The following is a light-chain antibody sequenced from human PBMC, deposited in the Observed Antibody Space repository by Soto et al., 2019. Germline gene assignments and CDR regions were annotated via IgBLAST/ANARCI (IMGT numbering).Light chain of an antibody. CDR1: SSDVGSYNL. Sequence: QSALTQAASVSGSPGQSVTISCTGVSSDVGSYNLVSWYQQHPGKAPKLLIYAISERPSGISFRFSGSRSGNTASLTISGLQAEDEADYYCSHANPYSDVEFGGGTKLTVL. J-gene: IGLJ2*01. CDR3: SHANPYSDVE. CDR2: AIS. V-gene: IGLV2-23*02.